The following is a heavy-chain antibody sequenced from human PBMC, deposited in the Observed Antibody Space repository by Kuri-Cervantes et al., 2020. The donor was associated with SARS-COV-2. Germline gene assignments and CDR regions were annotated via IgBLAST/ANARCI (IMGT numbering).Heavy chain of an antibody. CDR2: ISAYNGNT. CDR1: GYTFTSYG. Sequence: ASVKVSCKASGYTFTSYGISWVRQAPGQGLEWMGWISAYNGNTNYAQKLQGRVTMTTDTSTSTAYMELRSLRSDDTAVYYCAGDAYYGSGSESYYYYYMDVWGKGTTVTVSS. V-gene: IGHV1-18*01. CDR3: AGDAYYGSGSESYYYYYMDV. D-gene: IGHD3-10*01. J-gene: IGHJ6*03.